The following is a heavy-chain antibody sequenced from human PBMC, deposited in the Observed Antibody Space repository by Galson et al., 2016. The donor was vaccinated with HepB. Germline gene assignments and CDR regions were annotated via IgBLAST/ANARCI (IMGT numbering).Heavy chain of an antibody. CDR1: GFTFSSYA. D-gene: IGHD5-12*01. V-gene: IGHV3-23*01. CDR2: ISGSGGST. CDR3: ARGFTAYIVATDY. Sequence: SLRLSCAASGFTFSSYAMSWVRQAAGKGLEWVSAISGSGGSTYYADSVRGRFTISRDSSKNTLYLQMNSLRAEDTAVYYCARGFTAYIVATDYWGQGTLVTVSS. J-gene: IGHJ4*02.